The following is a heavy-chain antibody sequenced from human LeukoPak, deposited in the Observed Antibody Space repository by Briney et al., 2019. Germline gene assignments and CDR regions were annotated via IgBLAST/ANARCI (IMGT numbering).Heavy chain of an antibody. D-gene: IGHD2-2*01. J-gene: IGHJ4*02. CDR1: GYTFTGYY. CDR2: INPNSGGT. Sequence: ASVKVSCKASGYTFTGYYMHWVRRAPGQGLEWMGWINPNSGGTNYAQKFQGRVTMTRDTSISTAYMELSRLRSDDTAVYYCARGAIRSSTSWGFFDYWGQGTLVTVSS. V-gene: IGHV1-2*02. CDR3: ARGAIRSSTSWGFFDY.